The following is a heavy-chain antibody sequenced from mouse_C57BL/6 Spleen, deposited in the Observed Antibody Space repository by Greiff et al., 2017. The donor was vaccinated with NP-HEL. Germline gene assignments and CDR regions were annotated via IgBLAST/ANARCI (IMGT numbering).Heavy chain of an antibody. V-gene: IGHV1-15*01. CDR3: TRCYGSSHEYFDV. Sequence: QVHVKQSGAELVRPGASVTLSCKASGYTFTDYEMHWVKQTPVHGLEWIGAIDPETGGTAYNQKFKGKAILTADKSSSTAYMELRSLTSEDSAVYYCTRCYGSSHEYFDVWGTGTTVTVSS. J-gene: IGHJ1*03. D-gene: IGHD1-1*01. CDR1: GYTFTDYE. CDR2: IDPETGGT.